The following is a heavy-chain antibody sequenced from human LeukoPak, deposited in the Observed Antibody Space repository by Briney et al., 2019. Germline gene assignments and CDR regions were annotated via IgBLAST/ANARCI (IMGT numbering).Heavy chain of an antibody. Sequence: SETLSLTCTVSGGSISSSSYYWGWIRQPPGKGLEWIGSIYYSGSTYYNPSLKSRVTISVDTSKNQFSLKLSSVTAADTAVDYCAKIFGFGPKMGVKYYHYYDMDVWGKGITVTVSS. CDR3: AKIFGFGPKMGVKYYHYYDMDV. CDR1: GGSISSSSYY. D-gene: IGHD3-3*01. J-gene: IGHJ6*03. V-gene: IGHV4-39*07. CDR2: IYYSGST.